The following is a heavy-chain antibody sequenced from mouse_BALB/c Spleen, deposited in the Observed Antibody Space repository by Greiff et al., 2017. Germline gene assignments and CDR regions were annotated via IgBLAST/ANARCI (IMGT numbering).Heavy chain of an antibody. CDR1: GFTFSSYA. CDR3: ARRGLGSSYFDY. J-gene: IGHJ2*01. D-gene: IGHD1-1*01. Sequence: DVKLVESGGGLVKPGGSLKLSCAASGFTFSSYAMSWVRQSPEKRLEWVAEISSGGSYTYYPDSVKGRFTISRDNAKNTLYLQMSSLRSEDTAMYYCARRGLGSSYFDYWGQGTTLTVSS. V-gene: IGHV5-9-4*01. CDR2: ISSGGSYT.